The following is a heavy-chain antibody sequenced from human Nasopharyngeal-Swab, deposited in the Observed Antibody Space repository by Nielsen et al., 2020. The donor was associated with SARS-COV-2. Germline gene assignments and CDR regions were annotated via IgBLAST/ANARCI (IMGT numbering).Heavy chain of an antibody. CDR3: ARQENYDYVWGSYRLNWFDP. Sequence: RQAPGKGLEWIGSIYCSGSTYYNPSLKSRVTISVDTSKNQFSLKLSSVTAADTAVYYCARQENYDYVWGSYRLNWFDPWGQGTLVTVSS. J-gene: IGHJ5*02. CDR2: IYCSGST. V-gene: IGHV4-39*01. D-gene: IGHD3-16*02.